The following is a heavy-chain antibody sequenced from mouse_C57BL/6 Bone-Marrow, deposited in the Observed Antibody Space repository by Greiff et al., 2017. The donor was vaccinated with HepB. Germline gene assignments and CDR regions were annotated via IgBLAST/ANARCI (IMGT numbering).Heavy chain of an antibody. D-gene: IGHD5-1*01. CDR2: ISYDGSN. Sequence: EESGPGLVKPSQSLSLTCSVPGYSITSGYYWNWIRQFPGNKLEWMGYISYDGSNNYNPSLKNRISITRDTSKNQFFLKLNSVTTEDTATYYCARYPGYFDVWGTGTTVTVSS. CDR3: ARYPGYFDV. CDR1: GYSITSGYY. J-gene: IGHJ1*03. V-gene: IGHV3-6*01.